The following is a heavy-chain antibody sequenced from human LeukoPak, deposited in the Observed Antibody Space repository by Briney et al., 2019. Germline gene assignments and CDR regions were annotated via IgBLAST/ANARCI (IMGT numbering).Heavy chain of an antibody. CDR3: ARDLNGGPFDY. Sequence: PGGSLRLSCAASGFTFSSYIMNCGRQAPGKGVGWVSSISIIISYIYYADSVRGGFTISRDKAKKSLYLQMNSLRAEDTAVYYCARDLNGGPFDYWGQGTLVTVSS. CDR2: ISIIISYI. J-gene: IGHJ4*02. CDR1: GFTFSSYI. V-gene: IGHV3-21*01. D-gene: IGHD4-23*01.